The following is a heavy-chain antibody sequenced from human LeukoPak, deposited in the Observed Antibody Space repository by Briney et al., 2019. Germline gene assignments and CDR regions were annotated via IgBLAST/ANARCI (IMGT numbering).Heavy chain of an antibody. D-gene: IGHD2-15*01. J-gene: IGHJ5*02. Sequence: PSETLSLTCTVSGGSISSGGYYWSWIRQHPGKGLEWIGSIYYSGSAYYNPSPTSRVTISVDTSKNQFSLKLSSVTAADTAVYYCARGRGAHCSGGSCYENWFDPWGQGTLVTVSS. CDR2: IYYSGSA. CDR3: ARGRGAHCSGGSCYENWFDP. CDR1: GGSISSGGYY. V-gene: IGHV4-39*01.